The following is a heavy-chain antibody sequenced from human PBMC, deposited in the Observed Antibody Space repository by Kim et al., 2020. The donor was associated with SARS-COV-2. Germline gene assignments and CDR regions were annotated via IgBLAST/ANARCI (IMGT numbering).Heavy chain of an antibody. D-gene: IGHD3-10*01. Sequence: SETLSLTCTVSGGSISSGGYYWSWIRQHPGKGLEWIGYIYYSGSTYYNPSLKSRVTISVDTSKNQFSLKLSSVTAADTAVYYCARDRMVRGLYGMDVWGQGTTVTVSS. V-gene: IGHV4-31*03. CDR3: ARDRMVRGLYGMDV. CDR2: IYYSGST. J-gene: IGHJ6*02. CDR1: GGSISSGGYY.